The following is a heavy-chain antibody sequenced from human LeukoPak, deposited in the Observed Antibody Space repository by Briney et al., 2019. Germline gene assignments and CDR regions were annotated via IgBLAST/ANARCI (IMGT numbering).Heavy chain of an antibody. J-gene: IGHJ4*02. CDR3: ARGPGYSSSWYPRYFDY. Sequence: GGSLRLSCAASAFTFSSFEMSWVRQAPGKGLEWVSYISSSGSAIYYADSVEGRFTISRDSAENSLYLQMNSLRDEDTAIYYCARGPGYSSSWYPRYFDYWGQGTQVTVSS. CDR2: ISSSGSAI. CDR1: AFTFSSFE. D-gene: IGHD6-13*01. V-gene: IGHV3-48*03.